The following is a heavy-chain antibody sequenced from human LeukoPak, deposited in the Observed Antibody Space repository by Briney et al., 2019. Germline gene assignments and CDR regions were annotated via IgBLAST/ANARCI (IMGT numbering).Heavy chain of an antibody. CDR3: ARSPHILTGENFDY. J-gene: IGHJ4*02. CDR2: INPNSGGT. Sequence: ASVKVSCKASGYSFTAYYMHWVRQAPGQGLEWMGWINPNSGGTNFAQKFQGRVTMTRDTSITTAYMEMSRLRSDDTALYYCARSPHILTGENFDYWGQGTLVTVSS. V-gene: IGHV1-2*02. CDR1: GYSFTAYY. D-gene: IGHD3-9*01.